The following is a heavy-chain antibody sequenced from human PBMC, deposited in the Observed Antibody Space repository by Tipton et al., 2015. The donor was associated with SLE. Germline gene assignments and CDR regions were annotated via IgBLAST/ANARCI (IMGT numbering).Heavy chain of an antibody. Sequence: SLRLSCADSGFTVSFNYMTWVRQAPGKGLEWVSSISSSSSYIYYADSLKGRFTISRDNAKNSLYLQMNSLRAEDTAVYYCARDPHPLTGYYPDFDYWGQGTLVTVSS. CDR1: GFTVSFNY. D-gene: IGHD3-9*01. V-gene: IGHV3-21*03. CDR3: ARDPHPLTGYYPDFDY. J-gene: IGHJ4*02. CDR2: ISSSSSYI.